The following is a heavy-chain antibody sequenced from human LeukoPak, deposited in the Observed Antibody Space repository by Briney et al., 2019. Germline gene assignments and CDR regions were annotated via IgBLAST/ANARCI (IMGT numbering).Heavy chain of an antibody. CDR3: NIPAAMVRGVISDY. Sequence: PGGSLRLSCAASGFTFSNTWMSWVRQAPGKGLEWVGRIKSKTDGGTIDYAAPVKGRFTISRDDSKNTLYLQMSSLKTEDTAVYYCNIPAAMVRGVISDYWGQGTLVTVSS. CDR2: IKSKTDGGTI. V-gene: IGHV3-15*01. CDR1: GFTFSNTW. D-gene: IGHD3-10*01. J-gene: IGHJ4*02.